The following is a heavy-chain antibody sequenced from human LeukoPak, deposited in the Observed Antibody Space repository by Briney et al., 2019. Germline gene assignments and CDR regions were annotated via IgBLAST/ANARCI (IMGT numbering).Heavy chain of an antibody. D-gene: IGHD3-22*01. CDR2: IYYSGST. J-gene: IGHJ4*02. Sequence: KASETLSLTCTVSGVSISSISYYWGWIRQPPGKGLEWIGSIYYSGSTYYNPSLKSRVTISVDTSKNQFSLKLSSVTAADTAVYYCATWGGSGYFDYWGQGTLVTVSS. V-gene: IGHV4-39*01. CDR1: GVSISSISYY. CDR3: ATWGGSGYFDY.